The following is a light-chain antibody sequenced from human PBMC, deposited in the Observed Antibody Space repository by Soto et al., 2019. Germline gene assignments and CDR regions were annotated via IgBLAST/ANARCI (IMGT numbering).Light chain of an antibody. CDR1: QDIRNY. Sequence: DIQMTQSPSSLSASVGDRVTITCRASQDIRNYLAWYQQKPGKVPKLLISAASTLQPRVPSRFSRSGSGTDFTLTISSLQPEDVATYYCQKYNGAPLTFGGGTKVEIK. CDR2: AAS. V-gene: IGKV1-27*01. J-gene: IGKJ4*01. CDR3: QKYNGAPLT.